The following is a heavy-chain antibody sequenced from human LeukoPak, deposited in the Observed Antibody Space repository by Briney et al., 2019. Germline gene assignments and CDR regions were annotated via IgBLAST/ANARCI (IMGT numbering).Heavy chain of an antibody. CDR3: ARALGYGSGSYSQPLNWFDP. V-gene: IGHV1-2*02. J-gene: IGHJ5*02. Sequence: ASVKVSCKASGYTFTSYGISWVRQAPGQGLEWMGWINPSSGDTNFAQKFQGRVTMTSDTSISTAHMELSSLRSDDTAMYYCARALGYGSGSYSQPLNWFDPWGQGTLVTVSS. CDR2: INPSSGDT. D-gene: IGHD3-10*01. CDR1: GYTFTSYG.